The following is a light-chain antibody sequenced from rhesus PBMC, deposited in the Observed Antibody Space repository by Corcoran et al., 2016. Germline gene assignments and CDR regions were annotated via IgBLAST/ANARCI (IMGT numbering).Light chain of an antibody. J-gene: IGKJ1*01. CDR3: QQHNSYPPT. CDR1: QDIITY. Sequence: DIQMTQSPSSLSASVGDTVTITCRASQDIITYLAWYQQKPRKAPRPLIYYTSELESGVPSRFSGSGSGTDFTITISSLQPEDFAIYYGQQHNSYPPTFGQGTKVEIK. V-gene: IGKV1S14*01. CDR2: YTS.